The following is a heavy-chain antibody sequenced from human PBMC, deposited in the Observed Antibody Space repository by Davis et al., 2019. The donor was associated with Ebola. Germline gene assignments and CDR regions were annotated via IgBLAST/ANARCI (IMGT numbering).Heavy chain of an antibody. D-gene: IGHD2-15*01. Sequence: ASVKVSCKASGYTFTSYGISWVRQAPGQGLEWMGWISAYNGNTNYAQKLQGRVTMTTDTSTSTAYMELRSLRSDDTAVYYCARVGRYCSGGSCYGGESQHINYYYYYMDVWGKGTTVTVSS. J-gene: IGHJ6*03. CDR3: ARVGRYCSGGSCYGGESQHINYYYYYMDV. V-gene: IGHV1-18*04. CDR1: GYTFTSYG. CDR2: ISAYNGNT.